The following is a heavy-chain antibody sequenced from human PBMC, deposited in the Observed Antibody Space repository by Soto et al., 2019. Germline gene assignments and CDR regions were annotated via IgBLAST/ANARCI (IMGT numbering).Heavy chain of an antibody. CDR1: GYTFTGYY. CDR2: INPNSGGT. Sequence: ASVKVSCKASGYTFTGYYMHWVRQAPGQGLEWMGWINPNSGGTNYAQKFQGRVTMTRDTSISTAYMELSRLRSGDTAVYYCARESRSLLHYYYGMDVWGQGTTVTVSS. J-gene: IGHJ6*02. V-gene: IGHV1-2*02. D-gene: IGHD2-15*01. CDR3: ARESRSLLHYYYGMDV.